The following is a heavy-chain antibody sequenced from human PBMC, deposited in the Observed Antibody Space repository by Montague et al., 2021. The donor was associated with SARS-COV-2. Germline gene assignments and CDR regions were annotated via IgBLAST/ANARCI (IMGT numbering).Heavy chain of an antibody. CDR2: VXCRCQT. J-gene: IGHJ5*02. D-gene: IGHD2-15*01. Sequence: SETLSLTCAVSGGSVYSNADHLNSDSSAWVRQSPGRGLDWSGSVXCRCQTWQNPLFRGTLTMSVDTSKNSVSLRLTSVTAADTAMYYCTGQRWRGRFDPWGLGTLVIVSS. CDR1: GGSVYSNADHLNSDS. CDR3: TGQRWRGRFDP. V-gene: IGHV4-39*01.